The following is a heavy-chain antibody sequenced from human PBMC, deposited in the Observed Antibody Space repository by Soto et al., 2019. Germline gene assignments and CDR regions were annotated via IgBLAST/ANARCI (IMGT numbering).Heavy chain of an antibody. CDR3: VASLAASGLNWLDP. D-gene: IGHD6-13*01. CDR2: IFANGHT. Sequence: SETLALSRTVSGGSFSGYYLSWIRQPPGKGLEWIGLIFANGHTDYNPSLKSRVTMSVDASKNQFSLRLTSMTAEDTAVYYCVASLAASGLNWLDPWGRGTLVTVSS. V-gene: IGHV4-4*07. J-gene: IGHJ5*02. CDR1: GGSFSGYY.